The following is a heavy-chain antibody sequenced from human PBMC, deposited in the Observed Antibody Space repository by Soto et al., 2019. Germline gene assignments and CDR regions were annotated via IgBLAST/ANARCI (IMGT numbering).Heavy chain of an antibody. CDR2: ISSSSSTI. D-gene: IGHD6-13*01. V-gene: IGHV3-48*01. J-gene: IGHJ6*03. CDR1: GFTFSSYS. CDR3: ARDGSSWHRDYYYYYMDV. Sequence: GGSLRLSCAASGFTFSSYSMNWVRQAPGKGLEWVSYISSSSSTIYYADSVKGRFTISRDNAKNSLYLQMNSLRAEDTAVYYCARDGSSWHRDYYYYYMDVWGKGTTVTVSS.